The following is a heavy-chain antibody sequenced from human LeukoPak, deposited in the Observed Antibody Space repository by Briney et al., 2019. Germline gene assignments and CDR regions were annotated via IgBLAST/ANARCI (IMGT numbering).Heavy chain of an antibody. J-gene: IGHJ4*02. D-gene: IGHD3-22*01. V-gene: IGHV4-34*01. CDR3: ARGERITMIVVVTPFDY. CDR1: GGSFSGYY. CDR2: INHSGST. Sequence: SETLSLTCAVYGGSFSGYYWSWIRQPPGKGLEWIGEINHSGSTNYNPSLKGRVTISVDTSKNQFSLKLSSVTAADTAVYYCARGERITMIVVVTPFDYWGQGTLVTVSS.